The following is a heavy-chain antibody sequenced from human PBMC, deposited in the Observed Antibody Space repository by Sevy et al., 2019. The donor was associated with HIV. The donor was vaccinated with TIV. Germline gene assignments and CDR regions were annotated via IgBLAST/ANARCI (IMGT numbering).Heavy chain of an antibody. Sequence: GGSLRLSCAASGFIFSRYGMHWVRQAPGKGLEWVAVISYDGGNIYYSDSVKGRFTISRDNSKNTLSLQMKSLRTEDTAVYYCARGPSDYGDYAVGYWGQGTLVTVSS. D-gene: IGHD4-17*01. CDR1: GFIFSRYG. CDR3: ARGPSDYGDYAVGY. V-gene: IGHV3-30*03. J-gene: IGHJ4*02. CDR2: ISYDGGNI.